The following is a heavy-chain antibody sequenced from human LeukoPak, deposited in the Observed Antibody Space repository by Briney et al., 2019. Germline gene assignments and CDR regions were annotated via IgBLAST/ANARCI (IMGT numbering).Heavy chain of an antibody. CDR1: GYSISSGYY. Sequence: KPSETLSLTCAVSGYSISSGYYWGWIRQPPGKGLDWIGSISHSGSTYYNPSLRSRVTISIGTSKNQFSLRLNSVTATDTAVYYCARVGGYSYGNYYFNYWGQGTLVTVSS. CDR2: ISHSGST. J-gene: IGHJ4*02. V-gene: IGHV4-38-2*01. D-gene: IGHD5-18*01. CDR3: ARVGGYSYGNYYFNY.